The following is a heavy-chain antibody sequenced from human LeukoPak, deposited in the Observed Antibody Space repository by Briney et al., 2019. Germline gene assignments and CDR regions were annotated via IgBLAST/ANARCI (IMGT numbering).Heavy chain of an antibody. CDR1: GYSFTSYW. V-gene: IGHV5-51*01. J-gene: IGHJ4*02. Sequence: GESLKISCKGSGYSFTSYWIGWVRQMPGKGLEWMGFIYPGDSDTRYSPSFQGQVTISADKSSSTAYLQWSSLKASDTAIYYCARPKTLGGYNYEFEFWGQGTLVTVSS. D-gene: IGHD5-18*01. CDR2: IYPGDSDT. CDR3: ARPKTLGGYNYEFEF.